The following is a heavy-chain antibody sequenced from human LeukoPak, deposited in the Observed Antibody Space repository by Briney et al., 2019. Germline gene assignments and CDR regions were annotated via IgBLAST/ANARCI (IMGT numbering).Heavy chain of an antibody. V-gene: IGHV1-24*01. CDR2: FDPEDGET. D-gene: IGHD3-10*01. J-gene: IGHJ6*02. CDR1: GYTLTELS. Sequence: ASVKVSCKVSGYTLTELSMHWVRQAPGKGLEWMGGFDPEDGETIYAQKFQGRVTMTRDTSISTAYMELSRLRSDDTAVYYCARDVEYYYGSGTGMDVWGQGTTVTVSS. CDR3: ARDVEYYYGSGTGMDV.